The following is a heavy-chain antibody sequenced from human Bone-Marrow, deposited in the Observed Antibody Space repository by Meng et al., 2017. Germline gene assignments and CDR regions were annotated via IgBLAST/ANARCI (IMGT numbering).Heavy chain of an antibody. J-gene: IGHJ2*01. CDR1: GGIFSSYA. D-gene: IGHD6-19*01. Sequence: VKLVESGGEGKKPGFSVKVSCKASGGIFSSYAISWVRQAPGQGLEWMGGIIPIFGTANYAQKFQGRVTITTDESTSTAYMELSSLRSEDTAVYYCARAAVADLNWYFDLWGRGTLVTVSS. CDR2: IIPIFGTA. V-gene: IGHV1-69*05. CDR3: ARAAVADLNWYFDL.